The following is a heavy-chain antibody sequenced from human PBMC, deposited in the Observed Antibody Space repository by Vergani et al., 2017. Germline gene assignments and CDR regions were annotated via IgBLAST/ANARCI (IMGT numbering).Heavy chain of an antibody. D-gene: IGHD2-21*01. CDR3: ARSIGYCAGATCRAYYFDH. V-gene: IGHV1-46*02. Sequence: VQLVQSGAEVRKPGASVTVSCTASGYIFKNYYIHWLRQAPGQAFEWMGILNPTTGHTTSVQKFMGRVDMTRDPSTDTSTRTVQMTLSSLRSEDTAVYYCARSIGYCAGATCRAYYFDHWGQGTRVTVSS. CDR2: LNPTTGHT. CDR1: GYIFKNYY. J-gene: IGHJ5*02.